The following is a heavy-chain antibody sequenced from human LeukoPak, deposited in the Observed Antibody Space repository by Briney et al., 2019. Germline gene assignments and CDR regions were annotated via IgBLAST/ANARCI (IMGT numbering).Heavy chain of an antibody. CDR2: INHSGSA. CDR1: GGSFSGYY. Sequence: SETLSLTCAVYGGSFSGYYWSWIRQPPGKGLEWIGEINHSGSANYNPSLKSRVTISVDTSKNQFSLKLSSVTAADTAVYYCARGRRTYYDIXARFDPWGXGTLVTVSS. V-gene: IGHV4-34*01. J-gene: IGHJ5*02. CDR3: ARGRRTYYDIXARFDP. D-gene: IGHD3-9*01.